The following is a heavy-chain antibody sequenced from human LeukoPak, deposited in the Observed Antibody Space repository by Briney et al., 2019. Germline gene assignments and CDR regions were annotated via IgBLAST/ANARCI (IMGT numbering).Heavy chain of an antibody. V-gene: IGHV4-59*12. Sequence: PSETLSLTCTVSGGSISSYYWSWIRQPPGKGLEWIGYIYYSGSTNYNPSLKSRVTISVDTSKNQFSLKLSSVTAADTAVYYCARDSLQYYYDSSGYYYVSYFDYWGQGTLVTVSS. CDR2: IYYSGST. D-gene: IGHD3-22*01. J-gene: IGHJ4*02. CDR3: ARDSLQYYYDSSGYYYVSYFDY. CDR1: GGSISSYY.